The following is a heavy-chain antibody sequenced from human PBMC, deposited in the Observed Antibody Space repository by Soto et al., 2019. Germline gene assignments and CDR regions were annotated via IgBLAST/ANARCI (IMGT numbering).Heavy chain of an antibody. V-gene: IGHV3-23*01. CDR1: GFAFSAYA. CDR3: VKERIELWLIDY. D-gene: IGHD2-21*01. CDR2: ISGSGRIT. Sequence: VQLLDSGGGLAQPGESLRLPCVASGFAFSAYAMSWVRPSPGKGFEWVSTISGSGRITNYADSVKGRFTTSKDTSTNTLYLHMNSLIADDTAVYYCVKERIELWLIDYWGQGTRVTVSS. J-gene: IGHJ4*02.